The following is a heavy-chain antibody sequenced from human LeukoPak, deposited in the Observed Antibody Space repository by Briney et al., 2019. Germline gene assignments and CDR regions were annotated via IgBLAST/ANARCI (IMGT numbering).Heavy chain of an antibody. V-gene: IGHV4-31*03. CDR2: IYYSGST. J-gene: IGHJ4*02. D-gene: IGHD3-10*01. Sequence: PSETLSLTCTVSGGSISSGGYYWSWIRQPPGKGLEWIGYIYYSGSTYYNPSLKSRVTISVDTSKNQFSLKLRSVTAADTAVYYCARVNRFGELFGCFDYWGQGTLVTVSS. CDR1: GGSISSGGYY. CDR3: ARVNRFGELFGCFDY.